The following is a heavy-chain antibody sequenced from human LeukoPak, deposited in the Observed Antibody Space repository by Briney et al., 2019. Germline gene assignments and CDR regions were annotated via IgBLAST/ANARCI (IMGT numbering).Heavy chain of an antibody. V-gene: IGHV4-30-4*01. CDR1: GGSISSGDYY. D-gene: IGHD2-15*01. CDR2: IHYSGST. CDR3: ARDPYCSGGSCYWRAYWYFDL. J-gene: IGHJ2*01. Sequence: SQTLSLTCTVSGGSISSGDYYWSWIRQPPGKGLEWIGYIHYSGSTYYNPSLKSRVTISVDTSKNQFSLKLSSVTAADTAVYYCARDPYCSGGSCYWRAYWYFDLWGRGTLVTVSS.